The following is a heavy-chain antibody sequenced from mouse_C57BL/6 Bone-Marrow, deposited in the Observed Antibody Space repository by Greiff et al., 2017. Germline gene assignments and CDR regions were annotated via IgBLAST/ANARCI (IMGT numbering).Heavy chain of an antibody. CDR3: ATYYYGTKDAMDY. Sequence: QVQLKQSGAELVKPGASVKISCKASGYAFSSYWMNWVKQRPGKGLEWIGQMYPGGGDTNYNGKFKGKATLTADKSSSTAYMQLSSLTSEDSAVYFCATYYYGTKDAMDYWGQGTSVTVSS. CDR2: MYPGGGDT. D-gene: IGHD1-1*01. J-gene: IGHJ4*01. CDR1: GYAFSSYW. V-gene: IGHV1-80*01.